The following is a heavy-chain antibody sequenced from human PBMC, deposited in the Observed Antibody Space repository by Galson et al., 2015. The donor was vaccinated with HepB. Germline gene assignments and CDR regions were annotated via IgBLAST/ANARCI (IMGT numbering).Heavy chain of an antibody. CDR2: INPNSGGT. J-gene: IGHJ4*02. CDR3: ARADGTMVQGVLLYYFDY. CDR1: GYTFTGYY. V-gene: IGHV1-2*06. Sequence: SVKVSCKASGYTFTGYYMHWVRQAPGQGLEWMGRINPNSGGTNYAQKFQGRVTMTRDTSISTAYMELSRLRSDDTAVYYCARADGTMVQGVLLYYFDYWGQGTLVTVSS. D-gene: IGHD3-10*01.